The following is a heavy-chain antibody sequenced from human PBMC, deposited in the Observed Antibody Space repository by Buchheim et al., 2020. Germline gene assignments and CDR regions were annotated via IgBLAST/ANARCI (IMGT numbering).Heavy chain of an antibody. CDR1: GGSISSGSYY. CDR2: IYTSGST. V-gene: IGHV4-61*02. Sequence: QVQLQESGPGLVKPSQTLSLTCTVSGGSISSGSYYWSWIRQPAGKGLEWIGRIYTSGSTNYNPSLKSLVTISVDTFKNQFSLKLSSVTAADTAVYYCASRGYGMDVWGQGTT. D-gene: IGHD3-10*01. J-gene: IGHJ6*02. CDR3: ASRGYGMDV.